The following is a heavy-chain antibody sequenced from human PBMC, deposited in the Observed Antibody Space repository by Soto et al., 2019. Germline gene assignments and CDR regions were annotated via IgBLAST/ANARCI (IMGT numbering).Heavy chain of an antibody. D-gene: IGHD2-2*01. CDR2: ISSSSSYI. CDR1: GFTFSSYS. CDR3: ARDQDVVVPAAINYYYYYMDV. V-gene: IGHV3-21*01. J-gene: IGHJ6*03. Sequence: GGSLRLSCAASGFTFSSYSMNWVRQAPGKGLEWVSSISSSSSYIYYADSVKGRFTISRDNAKNSLYLQMNSLRAEDTAVYYCARDQDVVVPAAINYYYYYMDVWGKGTTVTVSS.